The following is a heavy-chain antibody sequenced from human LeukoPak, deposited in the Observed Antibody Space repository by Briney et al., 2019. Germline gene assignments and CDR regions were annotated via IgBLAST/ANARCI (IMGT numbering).Heavy chain of an antibody. CDR3: ARVRVATISKQNWFDP. CDR2: IYYSGST. CDR1: GGSISSYY. V-gene: IGHV4-59*01. D-gene: IGHD5-12*01. Sequence: SETLSLTCAVSGGSISSYYWSRIRQPPGKGLEWIGYIYYSGSTNYNPSLKSRVTISVDTSKNQFSLKLSSVTAADTAVYYCARVRVATISKQNWFDPWGQRTLVTVSS. J-gene: IGHJ5*02.